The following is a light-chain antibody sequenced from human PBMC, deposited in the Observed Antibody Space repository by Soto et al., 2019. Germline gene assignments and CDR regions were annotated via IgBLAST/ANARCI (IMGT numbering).Light chain of an antibody. J-gene: IGKJ4*01. Sequence: DIVMTQSPLSLPVTPGEPASISCRSSQSLLHSDGYNYLDWFLQRPGQSPQLLIYLGSSRASGVPDRFSGSGSGTDFTLKISIVEAEDVGFYYFIQALQTPLTFGGGTKVDIK. CDR3: IQALQTPLT. CDR1: QSLLHSDGYNY. V-gene: IGKV2-28*01. CDR2: LGS.